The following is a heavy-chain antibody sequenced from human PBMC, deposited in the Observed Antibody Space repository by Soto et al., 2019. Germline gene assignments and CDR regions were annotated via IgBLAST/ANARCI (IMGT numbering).Heavy chain of an antibody. CDR2: ISGSGGST. CDR3: AKDEMRYCTNGVWSATDY. CDR1: GFTFSSYA. J-gene: IGHJ4*02. V-gene: IGHV3-23*01. D-gene: IGHD2-8*01. Sequence: EVQLLESGGGLVQPGGSLRLSCAASGFTFSSYAMSWVRQAPGKGLEWVSAISGSGGSTYYADSVKGRFTISRDNSKNTLYLQMNSLRAEDTAVYYCAKDEMRYCTNGVWSATDYWGQGTLVTVSS.